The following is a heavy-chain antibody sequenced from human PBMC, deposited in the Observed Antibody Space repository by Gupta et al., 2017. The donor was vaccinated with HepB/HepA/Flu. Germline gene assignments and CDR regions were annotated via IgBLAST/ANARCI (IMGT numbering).Heavy chain of an antibody. Sequence: HVQLVGYGGGVVLPGRSVRLSGAAAGCAVGEFSIHWLRQAPGKGLEWVAVISHDGSDKHHADSVKGRFTICRDNSNNRLYLQMNSLRVEDTAVYYCARIGDSYSYGSGFDYWGQGTLVAVSS. V-gene: IGHV3-30-3*01. CDR2: ISHDGSDK. D-gene: IGHD5-18*01. CDR3: ARIGDSYSYGSGFDY. J-gene: IGHJ4*02. CDR1: GCAVGEFS.